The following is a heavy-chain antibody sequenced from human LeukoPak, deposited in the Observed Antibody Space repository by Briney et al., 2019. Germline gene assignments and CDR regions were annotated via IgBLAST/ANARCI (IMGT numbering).Heavy chain of an antibody. CDR2: IYHSGTT. CDR3: ARVVDTSMIDDAFDI. J-gene: IGHJ3*02. V-gene: IGHV4-59*01. Sequence: SETLSLTCAVSGGSISSYYWSWIGQPPGKGLEWIGNIYHSGTTNYNPSLYSRVTISVDTSKNQFSLKLSSVTAADTAVYYCARVVDTSMIDDAFDIWGQGTMVTVSS. CDR1: GGSISSYY. D-gene: IGHD5-18*01.